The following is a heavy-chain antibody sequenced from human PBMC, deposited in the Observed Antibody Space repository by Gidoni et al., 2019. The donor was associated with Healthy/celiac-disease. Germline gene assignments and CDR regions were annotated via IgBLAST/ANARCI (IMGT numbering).Heavy chain of an antibody. J-gene: IGHJ5*02. V-gene: IGHV4-34*01. D-gene: IGHD2-2*01. CDR2: INHSGST. CDR3: ARRVPAASYGWFDP. CDR1: GGSFSGYY. Sequence: QVQLQQWGAGLLKPSETLSLTCAVYGGSFSGYYWSWIRQPPGKGLEWIGEINHSGSTNYNPSLKSRVTISVDTSKNQFSLKLSSVTAADTAVYYCARRVPAASYGWFDPWGQGTLVTVSS.